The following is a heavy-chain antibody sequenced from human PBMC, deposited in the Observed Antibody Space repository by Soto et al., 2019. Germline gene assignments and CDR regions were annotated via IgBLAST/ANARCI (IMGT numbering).Heavy chain of an antibody. V-gene: IGHV2-26*01. CDR1: GFPLSNARMG. J-gene: IGHJ4*02. CDR2: IFSNDEK. Sequence: SGPTLVNPTETLTLTCTVSGFPLSNARMGVSWIRQPPGKALEWLAHIFSNDEKSYSTSLKSRLTISKDTSKSQVVLTMTNMDPVDTATYYCARIGPCGEYEDYFDYWGQGTLVSVSS. CDR3: ARIGPCGEYEDYFDY. D-gene: IGHD2-21*01.